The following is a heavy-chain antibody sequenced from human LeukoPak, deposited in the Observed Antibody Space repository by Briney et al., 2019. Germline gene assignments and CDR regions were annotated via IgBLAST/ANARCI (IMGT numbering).Heavy chain of an antibody. J-gene: IGHJ5*02. D-gene: IGHD3-22*01. CDR2: INHSGST. CDR1: GGSFSGYY. CDR3: ARGGDYYDSSGQNWFDP. V-gene: IGHV4-34*01. Sequence: SETLSLTCAVYGGSFSGYYWSWIRQPPGKGLEWIGEINHSGSTNYNPSLKSRVTISVDTSKNQFSLKLSSVTAADTAVYYCARGGDYYDSSGQNWFDPWGQGTLVTVSS.